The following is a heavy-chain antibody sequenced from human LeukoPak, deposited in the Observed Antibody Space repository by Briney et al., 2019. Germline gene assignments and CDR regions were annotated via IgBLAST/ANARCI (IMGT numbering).Heavy chain of an antibody. Sequence: GGSLRLSCTAAGFAFSNYAMSWVRQAPGKGPEWVATVRNSDGPTHYVDSVKGRFTISRDNSRNTLYLQMNSLRAEDTALYYCAKDNAPGSWHTPSDYWGQGTLVTVSS. CDR1: GFAFSNYA. CDR2: VRNSDGPT. D-gene: IGHD6-13*01. J-gene: IGHJ4*02. V-gene: IGHV3-23*01. CDR3: AKDNAPGSWHTPSDY.